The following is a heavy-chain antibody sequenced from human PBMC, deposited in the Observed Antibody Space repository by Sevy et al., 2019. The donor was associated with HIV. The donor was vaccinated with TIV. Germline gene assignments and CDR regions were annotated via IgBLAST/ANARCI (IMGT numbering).Heavy chain of an antibody. D-gene: IGHD3-16*02. V-gene: IGHV4-39*01. CDR1: GGSISSSSYY. CDR3: ASRRGYDYVWGSYRRYYAEYFQH. J-gene: IGHJ1*01. Sequence: SETLSLTCTVSGGSISSSSYYWGWIRQPPGKGLEWSGSIYYSESTYYNPSLKSPVTISVDTSKNQFSLKLSSVTAADTAVYYCASRRGYDYVWGSYRRYYAEYFQHWGQGTLVTVSS. CDR2: IYYSEST.